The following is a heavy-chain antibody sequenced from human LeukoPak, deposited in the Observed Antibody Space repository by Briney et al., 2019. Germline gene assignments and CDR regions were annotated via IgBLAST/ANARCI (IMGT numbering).Heavy chain of an antibody. Sequence: SETLSLTCTVSGGSISSYYWSWIRQPPGKGLEWIGYIYYSGSTNYNPSLKSRVTISVDTSRNQFSLKLSSVTAADTAVYYCARSRSFGVVTIDYWGQGTLVTVSS. J-gene: IGHJ4*02. D-gene: IGHD3-3*01. V-gene: IGHV4-59*01. CDR1: GGSISSYY. CDR2: IYYSGST. CDR3: ARSRSFGVVTIDY.